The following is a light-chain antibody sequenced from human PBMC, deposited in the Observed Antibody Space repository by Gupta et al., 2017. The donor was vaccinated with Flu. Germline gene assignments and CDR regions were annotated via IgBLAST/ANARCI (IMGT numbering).Light chain of an antibody. Sequence: DIQMTQSPSTLSASVGDRVTITCRASESISMWLAWYQQKPGRAPKLLIDKASNLESGVPSRFSASGSGTEFSLTISSLQPDDFATYYCQRYNSHHSTSFGQGTRLEIK. CDR1: ESISMW. CDR3: QRYNSHHSTS. J-gene: IGKJ5*01. CDR2: KAS. V-gene: IGKV1-5*03.